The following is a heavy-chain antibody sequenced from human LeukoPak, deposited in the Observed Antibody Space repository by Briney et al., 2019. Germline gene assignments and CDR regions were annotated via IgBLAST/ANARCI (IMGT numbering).Heavy chain of an antibody. CDR2: IYYSGST. J-gene: IGHJ3*02. CDR1: GGSISTYY. V-gene: IGHV4-59*01. D-gene: IGHD3-22*01. Sequence: KPSETLSLTCTVSGGSISTYYWSWIRQPPGKGLEWIAYIYYSGSTNYNPSLESRVTISVDTSKNQFSLKLSSVTAADTAVYYCACLTTADAFDIWGQGTMVTVSS. CDR3: ACLTTADAFDI.